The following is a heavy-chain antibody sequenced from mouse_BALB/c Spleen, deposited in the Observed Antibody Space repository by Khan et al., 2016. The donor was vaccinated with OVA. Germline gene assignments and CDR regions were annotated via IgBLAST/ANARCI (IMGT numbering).Heavy chain of an antibody. V-gene: IGHV5-17*02. J-gene: IGHJ2*01. Sequence: EVELVESGGGLVQTGGSRKLSCAASGFTFSGFGMHWVRQTPEKGLEWVAYISDGSNTIYYADTVKGRFTISRDNPKNTLFLQMTSLRSEDTAMYYCARTGYYYFDYWGQGTTLTGSS. CDR2: ISDGSNTI. D-gene: IGHD2-3*01. CDR3: ARTGYYYFDY. CDR1: GFTFSGFG.